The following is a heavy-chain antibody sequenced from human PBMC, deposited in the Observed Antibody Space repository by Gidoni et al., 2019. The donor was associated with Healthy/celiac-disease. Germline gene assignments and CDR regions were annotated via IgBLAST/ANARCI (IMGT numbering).Heavy chain of an antibody. CDR1: GFTFSSYG. J-gene: IGHJ6*03. CDR2: ISYDGSNK. V-gene: IGHV3-30*18. Sequence: QVQLVESGGGVVQPGRSLRLSCAASGFTFSSYGMHWVRQAPGKGLEWVAVISYDGSNKYYADSVKGRFTISRDNSKNTLYLQMNSLRAEDTAVYYCAKDGYRGPITIFGVVDYYYYYMDVWGKGTTVTVSS. D-gene: IGHD3-3*01. CDR3: AKDGYRGPITIFGVVDYYYYYMDV.